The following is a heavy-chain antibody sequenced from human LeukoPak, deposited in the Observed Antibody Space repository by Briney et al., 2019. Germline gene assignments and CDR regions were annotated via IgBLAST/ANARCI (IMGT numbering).Heavy chain of an antibody. D-gene: IGHD3-22*01. J-gene: IGHJ4*02. V-gene: IGHV3-7*01. CDR1: GFTFSSYA. Sequence: GGSLRLSCAASGFTFSSYAMSWVRRAPGKGLEWVGNIKQDGSERNYVDSVKGRFTISRDNAKKSLYLQMDSLRAEDAAVYYCARDWGAYYHFFDYWGQGTLVTVSS. CDR3: ARDWGAYYHFFDY. CDR2: IKQDGSER.